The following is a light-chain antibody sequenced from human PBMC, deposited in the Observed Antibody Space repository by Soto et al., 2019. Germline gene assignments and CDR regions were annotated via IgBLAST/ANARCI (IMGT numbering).Light chain of an antibody. Sequence: QSALTQPASVSGSPGQSLTISCTGTSSDVGGYNYVSWYQHHPGKAPKLMIYDVNNRPSGVSNRFFGSKSGNTASLTISGLQAEDEADYYCSSYSSSSLYVFGTATKVTV. J-gene: IGLJ1*01. CDR3: SSYSSSSLYV. CDR1: SSDVGGYNY. CDR2: DVN. V-gene: IGLV2-14*03.